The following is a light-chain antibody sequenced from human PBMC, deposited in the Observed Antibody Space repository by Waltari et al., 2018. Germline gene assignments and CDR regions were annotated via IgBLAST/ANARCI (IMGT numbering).Light chain of an antibody. J-gene: IGLJ2*01. CDR3: SSYTNSGNVV. CDR2: AVS. V-gene: IGLV2-14*01. Sequence: QSALTQPASVSGPPGQAITIPCTGTSSDIGRYNYVSWDQQHPGKAPKLVISAVSNRFSGSKSGNTASRTISGLQAEDGAHYYCSSYTNSGNVVFGGGTKLTVL. CDR1: SSDIGRYNY.